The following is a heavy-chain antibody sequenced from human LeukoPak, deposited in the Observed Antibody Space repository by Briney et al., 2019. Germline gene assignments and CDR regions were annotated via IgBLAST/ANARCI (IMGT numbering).Heavy chain of an antibody. CDR1: GFTFNFYN. CDR2: ISGSSSTV. J-gene: IGHJ4*02. Sequence: GGSLRLSCAASGFTFNFYNMNWVRQAPGKGLDWLSYISGSSSTVHYADSVKGRFTVSRDNAKNSLYLQMDSLRAEDTAVYYCARIDSRGDLSFDFWGQGTLVTVAS. D-gene: IGHD3-22*01. V-gene: IGHV3-48*01. CDR3: ARIDSRGDLSFDF.